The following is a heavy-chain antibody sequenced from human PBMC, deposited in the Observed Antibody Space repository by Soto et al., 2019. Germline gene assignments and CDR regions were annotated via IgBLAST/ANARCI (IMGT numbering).Heavy chain of an antibody. V-gene: IGHV1-69*06. Sequence: SVKVSCKASGGTFSSSAISWVRQAPGQGLEWMGAIIPVFGTAHYAQKFQGRVTITADKPTSTAYMELSRLRSEDTAVYYCERERPERAKDVWGQGTTVTVSS. J-gene: IGHJ6*02. CDR1: GGTFSSSA. CDR2: IIPVFGTA. CDR3: ERERPERAKDV. D-gene: IGHD5-12*01.